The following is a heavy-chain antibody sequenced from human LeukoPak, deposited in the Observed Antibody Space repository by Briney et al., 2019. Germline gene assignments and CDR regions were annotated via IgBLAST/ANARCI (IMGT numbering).Heavy chain of an antibody. V-gene: IGHV4-59*12. CDR1: GDSIGSYF. J-gene: IGHJ5*02. CDR3: ARGRKRGYYDSTRGRKNWFDP. CDR2: IYHSGST. Sequence: SETLSLTCTVSGDSIGSYFWSWIRQSPGKGLEWIGHIYHSGSTNYNPSLKSRVTISVDTSKNQFSLKLSSVTAADTAVYYCARGRKRGYYDSTRGRKNWFDPWGQGTLVTVSS. D-gene: IGHD3-22*01.